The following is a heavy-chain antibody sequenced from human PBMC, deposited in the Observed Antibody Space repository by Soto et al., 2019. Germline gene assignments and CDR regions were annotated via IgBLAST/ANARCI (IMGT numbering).Heavy chain of an antibody. CDR2: ISGSGGST. CDR1: GFTFSTYA. D-gene: IGHD4-4*01. V-gene: IGHV3-23*01. J-gene: IGHJ3*02. CDR3: AKGLSNHDAFDI. Sequence: GGSLRLSCAASGFTFSTYAMSWVRQAPGKGLEWVSAISGSGGSTYFAGSVKGRFAISRDNSKNTLFLQMNSLRAEDTAVYYCAKGLSNHDAFDIWGQGTMVTVSS.